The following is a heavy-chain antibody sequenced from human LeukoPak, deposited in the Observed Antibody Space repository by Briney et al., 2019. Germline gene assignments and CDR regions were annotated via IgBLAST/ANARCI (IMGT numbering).Heavy chain of an antibody. CDR3: AKWKYSNSGIDDY. J-gene: IGHJ4*02. D-gene: IGHD6-6*01. CDR1: GFTVSSIY. V-gene: IGHV3-23*01. CDR2: ISGSGDNT. Sequence: TGGSLRLSCAASGFTVSSIYMSWVRQAPGKGLEWVSVISGSGDNTYYADSVKGRFTISRDNSKNMLYLQMNSLRAEDTAVYYCAKWKYSNSGIDDYWGQGTLVTVSS.